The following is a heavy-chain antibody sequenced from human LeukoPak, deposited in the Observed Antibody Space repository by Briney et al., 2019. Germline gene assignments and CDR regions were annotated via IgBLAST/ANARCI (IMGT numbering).Heavy chain of an antibody. CDR1: GFTFSSYA. V-gene: IGHV3-23*01. CDR2: ISGSSDSI. Sequence: GRSLRLPCAASGFTFSSYAMSWVRQAPGKRLAWASAISGSSDSIDYDTTVKGTFTISRDNSKNTLNLQMNSLRAEDTAVYYCAKDRRGRGVAGPGNWFDPWGQGTLVTVSS. J-gene: IGHJ5*02. CDR3: AKDRRGRGVAGPGNWFDP. D-gene: IGHD6-19*01.